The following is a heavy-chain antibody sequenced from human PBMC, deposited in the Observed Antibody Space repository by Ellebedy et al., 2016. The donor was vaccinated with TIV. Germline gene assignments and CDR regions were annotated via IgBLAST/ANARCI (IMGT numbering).Heavy chain of an antibody. V-gene: IGHV1-69*04. D-gene: IGHD5-24*01. CDR1: GGTFSSYA. CDR2: IIPILGIA. J-gene: IGHJ4*02. CDR3: AREQEMATKFVLDY. Sequence: AASVKVSCKASGGTFSSYAISWVRQAPGQGLEWMGRIIPILGIANYAQKFQGRVTITADKSTSTAYMELSSLRSEDTAVYYCAREQEMATKFVLDYWGQGTLVTVSS.